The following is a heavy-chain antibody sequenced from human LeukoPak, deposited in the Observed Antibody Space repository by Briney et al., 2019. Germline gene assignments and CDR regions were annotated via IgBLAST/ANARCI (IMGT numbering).Heavy chain of an antibody. Sequence: GGSLRLSCAASGFNFDFYNMNWVRQAPGKGLEWVSYISGSGGYILYADSVKGRFTISRDNSKNTLYLQMGSLRAEDMAVYYCAREVLAAAGTVCVNWFDPWGQGTLVTVSS. CDR3: AREVLAAAGTVCVNWFDP. D-gene: IGHD6-13*01. V-gene: IGHV3-21*01. J-gene: IGHJ5*02. CDR1: GFNFDFYN. CDR2: ISGSGGYI.